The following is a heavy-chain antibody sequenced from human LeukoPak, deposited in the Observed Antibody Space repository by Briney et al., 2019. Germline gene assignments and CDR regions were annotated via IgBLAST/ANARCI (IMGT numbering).Heavy chain of an antibody. CDR3: ARLGAVDY. CDR1: GYSISSGYY. J-gene: IGHJ4*02. D-gene: IGHD1-26*01. CDR2: IYHSGST. V-gene: IGHV4-38-2*01. Sequence: SETLSLTCAVSGYSISSGYYWGWIRQPPGKGLEWIGNIYHSGSTYYNPSLKSRVTISVDTSRNQFSLKLSSVTAADTAVYYCARLGAVDYWGQGTLVTVSS.